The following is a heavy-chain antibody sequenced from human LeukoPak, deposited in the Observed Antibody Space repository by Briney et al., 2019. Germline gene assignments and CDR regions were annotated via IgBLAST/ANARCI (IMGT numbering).Heavy chain of an antibody. V-gene: IGHV3-30*02. CDR1: GFTFNSYG. CDR3: AKDPTQYYSGSGSSSWFDP. CDR2: IRLDGSNA. D-gene: IGHD3-10*01. J-gene: IGHJ5*02. Sequence: PGRSLRLSCAASGFTFNSYGMHWVRQAPGKGLQWVAFIRLDGSNAYYPDSVKGRFTISRDNSKNTLSLQMNSLRAEDTAVYYCAKDPTQYYSGSGSSSWFDPWGQGTLVTVSS.